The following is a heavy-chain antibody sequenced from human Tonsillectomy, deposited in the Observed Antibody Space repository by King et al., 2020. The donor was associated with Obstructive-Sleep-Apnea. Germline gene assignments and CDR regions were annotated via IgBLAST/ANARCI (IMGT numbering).Heavy chain of an antibody. D-gene: IGHD2-2*01. J-gene: IGHJ4*02. Sequence: VQLVESGGGVVQPGRSLRLSCAASGFTFSSYAMYWVRQAPGKGLEWVAVISKDGSNKYYADSVKGRFTISRDNSKNTLYVQMNSLRAAETAVYYCARGEYCSSTSCYWEYDFDYWGQGTLVTVSS. CDR3: ARGEYCSSTSCYWEYDFDY. CDR1: GFTFSSYA. V-gene: IGHV3-30*04. CDR2: ISKDGSNK.